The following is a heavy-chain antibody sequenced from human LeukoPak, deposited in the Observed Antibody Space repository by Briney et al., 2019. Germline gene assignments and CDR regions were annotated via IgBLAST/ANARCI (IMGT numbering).Heavy chain of an antibody. D-gene: IGHD3-22*01. Sequence: PGGSLILSCAASGFPCSSYAMRLVRAAPGEGLEWASAISGSGGSTYYADSEKGRFTISRDNSKNTLYLQMNSLRAEDTGVYYCAKDGLTGYYDSSGYSDYWGQGTLVTVSS. J-gene: IGHJ4*02. CDR1: GFPCSSYA. CDR2: ISGSGGST. CDR3: AKDGLTGYYDSSGYSDY. V-gene: IGHV3-23*01.